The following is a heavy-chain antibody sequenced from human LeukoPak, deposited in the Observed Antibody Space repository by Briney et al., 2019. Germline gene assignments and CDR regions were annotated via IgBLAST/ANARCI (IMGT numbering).Heavy chain of an antibody. D-gene: IGHD6-6*01. CDR2: IYYSGST. CDR1: GGSISSYY. J-gene: IGHJ5*02. Sequence: PSETLSLTCTVSGGSISSYYWSWIRQPPGKGLEWIGYIYYSGSTNYNPSLKSRVTISVDTSKNQFSLKLSSVTAADTAVYYCARERRAALHNWFDPWGQGTLVTVSS. CDR3: ARERRAALHNWFDP. V-gene: IGHV4-59*01.